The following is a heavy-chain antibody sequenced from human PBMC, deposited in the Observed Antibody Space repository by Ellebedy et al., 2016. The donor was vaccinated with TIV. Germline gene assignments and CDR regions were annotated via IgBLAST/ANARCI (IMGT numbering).Heavy chain of an antibody. CDR2: IYYSGST. Sequence: SETLSLTCTVSGGSISSYYWSWIRQPPGKGLEWIGYIYYSGSTNYNPSLMSRVTISVDTSKNQFSLKLSSVTAADTAVYYCAREDTNNWFDPWGQGSLVIVSS. CDR1: GGSISSYY. J-gene: IGHJ5*02. CDR3: AREDTNNWFDP. V-gene: IGHV4-59*12. D-gene: IGHD5-18*01.